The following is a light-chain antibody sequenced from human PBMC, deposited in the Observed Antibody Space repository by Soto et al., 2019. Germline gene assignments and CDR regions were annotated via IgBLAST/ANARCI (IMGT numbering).Light chain of an antibody. J-gene: IGKJ5*01. CDR1: QSISSW. CDR2: KAS. CDR3: QQRNIWPPVT. Sequence: DIQMTQSPSTLSASVGDTVTITCRASQSISSWLAWYQQKPGKAPKLLIYKASSLESGVPSRFSGSGSGTDFTLTISSLEPEDFAVYYCQQRNIWPPVTFGQGTRLEI. V-gene: IGKV1-5*03.